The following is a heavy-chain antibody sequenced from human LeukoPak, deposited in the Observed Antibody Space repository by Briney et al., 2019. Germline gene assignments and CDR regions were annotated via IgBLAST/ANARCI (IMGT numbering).Heavy chain of an antibody. CDR3: AAGPAGNGHLSSY. D-gene: IGHD1-1*01. V-gene: IGHV3-74*01. Sequence: GGSLRLSCAASGFTYNNYWLHWVRQVPGKGLMWISRIHGDGNNVNYADSVKGRFTISRDNAKNTLHLQMNRLRAEDTAVYYCAAGPAGNGHLSSYWGQGARVTVSS. CDR1: GFTYNNYW. CDR2: IHGDGNNV. J-gene: IGHJ4*02.